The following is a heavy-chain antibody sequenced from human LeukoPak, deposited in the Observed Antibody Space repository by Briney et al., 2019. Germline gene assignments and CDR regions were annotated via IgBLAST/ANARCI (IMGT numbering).Heavy chain of an antibody. Sequence: GGSLRLSCTASGFTFGDYAMSWFRQAPGKGLEWVGFIRSKAYGGTTEYAASVKGRFTISRDDSKSIAYLQMNSLKTEDTAVYYCTRATSSITMVRGVPFDYWGQGTLVTVSS. V-gene: IGHV3-49*03. CDR3: TRATSSITMVRGVPFDY. J-gene: IGHJ4*02. CDR2: IRSKAYGGTT. CDR1: GFTFGDYA. D-gene: IGHD3-10*01.